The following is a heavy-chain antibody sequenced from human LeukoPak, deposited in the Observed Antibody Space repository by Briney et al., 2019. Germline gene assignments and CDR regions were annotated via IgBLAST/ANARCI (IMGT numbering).Heavy chain of an antibody. CDR3: ARAGGYYDSSGYYTPYYFDY. CDR1: GFTFSSYS. CDR2: ISSSSSYI. Sequence: GGSLRLSCAASGFTFSSYSMNWVRQAPGKGLEWVSSISSSSSYIYYADSVKGRFTISRDNAKNSLYLQMNSLRAEDTAVYYCARAGGYYDSSGYYTPYYFDYWGQGALVTVSS. D-gene: IGHD3-22*01. V-gene: IGHV3-21*01. J-gene: IGHJ4*02.